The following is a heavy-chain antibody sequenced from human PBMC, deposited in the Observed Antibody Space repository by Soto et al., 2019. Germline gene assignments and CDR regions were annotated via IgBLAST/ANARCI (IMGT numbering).Heavy chain of an antibody. V-gene: IGHV3-23*01. CDR3: AKDPRVGATAAEYCQE. D-gene: IGHD1-26*01. J-gene: IGHJ1*01. CDR2: IRASGGGT. CDR1: GFTFSSYA. Sequence: EVQLLESGGGLVQPGGSLRLSCAASGFTFSSYAMSWVRQAPGKGLEWVSSIRASGGGTYYADSVKGRFTISRDNSKNPLYLQMSSLRVEDTAVYYCAKDPRVGATAAEYCQEWGQGTLVTVSS.